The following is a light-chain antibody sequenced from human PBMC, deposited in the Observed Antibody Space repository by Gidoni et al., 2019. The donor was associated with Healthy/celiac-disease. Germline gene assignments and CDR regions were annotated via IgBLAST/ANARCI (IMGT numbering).Light chain of an antibody. J-gene: IGKJ5*01. V-gene: IGKV1-33*01. Sequence: DIPMPQSPSSLSASVGDRVTITCQASQDISNYLNWYQQKPGKAPKLLIYDASNLETGVPSRFSGSGSGTDFTFTISSLQPEDIATYYCQQYDNLPTFGQGTRLEIK. CDR1: QDISNY. CDR2: DAS. CDR3: QQYDNLPT.